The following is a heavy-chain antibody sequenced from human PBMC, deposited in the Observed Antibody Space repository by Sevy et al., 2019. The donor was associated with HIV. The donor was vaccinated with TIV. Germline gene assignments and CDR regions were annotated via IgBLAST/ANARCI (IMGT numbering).Heavy chain of an antibody. CDR1: GFTFSSYE. CDR3: ARDLPPSATTVAHFDC. CDR2: ISNSGTTI. D-gene: IGHD4-17*01. V-gene: IGHV3-48*03. J-gene: IGHJ4*02. Sequence: GESLKISCAASGFTFSSYEMNWVRQAPGMGLEWVSYISNSGTTISYSDSVKGRFTISRDNARNSLYLQMNSLRAEDTAVYYCARDLPPSATTVAHFDCWGQGTLVTVSS.